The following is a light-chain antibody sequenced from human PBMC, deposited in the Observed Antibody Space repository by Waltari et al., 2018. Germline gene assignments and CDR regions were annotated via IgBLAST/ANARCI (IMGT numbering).Light chain of an antibody. CDR3: CSFTSSTTWV. CDR1: SDDIGAYNY. CDR2: DVT. J-gene: IGLJ3*02. Sequence: QSALTQPASVSGSLGQSITISCTGTSDDIGAYNYVSWYQQHPGRAPKLIISDVTNRPSGLSSRFSASKSGITASLTISGLQAEDEADYYCCSFTSSTTWVFGGGTTLTVL. V-gene: IGLV2-14*03.